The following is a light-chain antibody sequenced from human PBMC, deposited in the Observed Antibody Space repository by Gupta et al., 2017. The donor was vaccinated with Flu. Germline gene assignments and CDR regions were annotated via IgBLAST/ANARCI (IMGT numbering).Light chain of an antibody. J-gene: IGKJ2*01. CDR3: QQYYSTPRT. CDR1: QSVLYSSNNKNY. CDR2: WAS. Sequence: SLGERGNINSKASQSVLYSSNNKNYLAWYQQKPGQPPKLLIYWASTRESGVPDRFSGSGSGTDFTLTISSLQAEDVAVYYCQQYYSTPRTFGQGTKLEIK. V-gene: IGKV4-1*01.